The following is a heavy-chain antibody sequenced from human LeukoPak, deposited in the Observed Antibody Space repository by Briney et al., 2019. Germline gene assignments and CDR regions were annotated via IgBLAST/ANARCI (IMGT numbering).Heavy chain of an antibody. J-gene: IGHJ6*03. CDR2: IKQDRSER. CDR3: ASYYYYYMDV. CDR1: GFTVSSNY. Sequence: RGSLRLSCAASGFTVSSNYMSWVRQAPGKGLEWVANIKQDRSERYYVDSVKGRFTISRDNAKNSLYLQMSSLRAEDTAVYYCASYYYYYMDVWGKGTTVTVSS. V-gene: IGHV3-7*01.